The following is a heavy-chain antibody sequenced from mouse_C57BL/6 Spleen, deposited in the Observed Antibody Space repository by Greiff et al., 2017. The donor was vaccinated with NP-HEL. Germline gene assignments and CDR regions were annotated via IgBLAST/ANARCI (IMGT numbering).Heavy chain of an antibody. CDR3: ARGGGIYYDYSWFAY. V-gene: IGHV1-26*01. CDR2: INPNNGGT. Sequence: EVQLQQSGPELVKPGASVKISCKASGYTFTDYYMNWVKQSHGKSLEWIGDINPNNGGTSYNQKFKGKATLTVDKSSSTAYMELRSLTSEDSAVYYCARGGGIYYDYSWFAYWGQGTLVTVSA. J-gene: IGHJ3*01. CDR1: GYTFTDYY. D-gene: IGHD2-4*01.